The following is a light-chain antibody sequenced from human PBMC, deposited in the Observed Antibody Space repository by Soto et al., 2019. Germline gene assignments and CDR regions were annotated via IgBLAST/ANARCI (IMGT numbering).Light chain of an antibody. CDR1: QSVSSSY. CDR3: QQYGSSPLT. Sequence: PGERATLSCRTSQSVSSSYLAWYQQKPGQAPRLLIYGASSRATGIPDRFSGSGSGTDFTLTISRLEPEDFAVYYCQQYGSSPLTFGQGTRLEIK. CDR2: GAS. V-gene: IGKV3-20*01. J-gene: IGKJ5*01.